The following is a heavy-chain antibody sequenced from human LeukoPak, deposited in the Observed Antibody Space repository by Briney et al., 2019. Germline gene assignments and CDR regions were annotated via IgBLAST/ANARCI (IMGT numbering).Heavy chain of an antibody. Sequence: GGSLRLSCAASGFTVSSNYMSWVRQAPGKGLEWVSVLYSDGTTYYADSVKGRFTISRDNSKNTLYLQMNSLRAEDTAVYYCARDWGGYYPMYYFDYWGQGTLVTVSS. D-gene: IGHD1-26*01. J-gene: IGHJ4*02. CDR1: GFTVSSNY. CDR2: LYSDGTT. V-gene: IGHV3-53*01. CDR3: ARDWGGYYPMYYFDY.